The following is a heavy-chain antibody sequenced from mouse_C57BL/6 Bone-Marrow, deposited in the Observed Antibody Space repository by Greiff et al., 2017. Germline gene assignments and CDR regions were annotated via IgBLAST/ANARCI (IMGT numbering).Heavy chain of an antibody. J-gene: IGHJ3*01. D-gene: IGHD2-1*01. CDR1: GYTFTNYW. Sequence: VQLQQSGAELVTPGTSVKMSCKASGYTFTNYWIGWAKQRPGHGLEWIGDIYPGGGYTNYNEKFKGKATLTADKSSSTAYMQFSSLTSEDSAIYYCAGGNYLAYWGQGTLVTVSA. CDR2: IYPGGGYT. CDR3: AGGNYLAY. V-gene: IGHV1-63*01.